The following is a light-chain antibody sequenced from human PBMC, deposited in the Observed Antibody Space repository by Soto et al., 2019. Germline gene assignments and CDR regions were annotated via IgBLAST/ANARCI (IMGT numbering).Light chain of an antibody. CDR1: QHVTTTY. J-gene: IGKJ4*01. V-gene: IGKV3-20*01. CDR3: QQYDSSFT. Sequence: IVLTQSPATLSLSPGGRATLSCTASQHVTTTYIAWYQQKFGQAPRLLIYGASTRATGTPDRFTGGGFGTDFTLTISRVEPEDFAVYSCQQYDSSFTFGGGTKVEIK. CDR2: GAS.